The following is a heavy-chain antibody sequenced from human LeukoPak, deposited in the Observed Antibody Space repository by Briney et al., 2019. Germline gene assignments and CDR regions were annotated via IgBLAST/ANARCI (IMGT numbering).Heavy chain of an antibody. CDR1: GGSISSTTYY. CDR3: ARDRLNYDILTGYYPNSNWFDP. V-gene: IGHV4-39*02. D-gene: IGHD3-9*01. CDR2: IYYSGST. J-gene: IGHJ5*02. Sequence: SETLSLTCTVSGGSISSTTYYWDWIRQPPGKGLEWIGTIYYSGSTYYNPSLKSRVTISVDTSKNEFSLNLSSVTAADTAVYYCARDRLNYDILTGYYPNSNWFDPWGQGTLVTVSS.